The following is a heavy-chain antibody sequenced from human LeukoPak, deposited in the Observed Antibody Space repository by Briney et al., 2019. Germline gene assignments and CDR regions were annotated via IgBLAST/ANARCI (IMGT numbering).Heavy chain of an antibody. D-gene: IGHD3-10*01. J-gene: IGHJ6*02. CDR3: ARHLTYGPGGMDV. CDR1: GGSISSYY. Sequence: SETLSLTCTVSGGSISSYYWSWIRQPPGKGLEWIGYIYYRDTTNCNPSLKSRVIISVDTSKNQFSLKLSSVTAADTAVYYCARHLTYGPGGMDVWGQGTTVTVSS. V-gene: IGHV4-59*08. CDR2: IYYRDTT.